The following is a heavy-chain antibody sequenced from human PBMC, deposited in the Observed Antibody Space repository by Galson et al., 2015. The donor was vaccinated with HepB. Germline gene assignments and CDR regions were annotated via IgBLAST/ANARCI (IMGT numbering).Heavy chain of an antibody. V-gene: IGHV3-21*01. CDR2: ISSSSSYI. Sequence: SLRLSCAASGFTFSSYSMNWVRQAPGKGLEWVSSISSSSSYIYYADSVKGRFTISRDNAKNSLYLQMNSLRAEDTAVYYCARGLVPAAEYDYWGQGTLVIVSS. CDR1: GFTFSSYS. D-gene: IGHD2-2*01. J-gene: IGHJ4*02. CDR3: ARGLVPAAEYDY.